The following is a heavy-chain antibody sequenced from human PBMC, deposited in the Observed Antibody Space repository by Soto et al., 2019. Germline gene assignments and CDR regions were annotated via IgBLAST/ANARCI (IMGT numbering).Heavy chain of an antibody. J-gene: IGHJ4*02. CDR2: ISGSGGST. CDR3: AKVSRAGIPTVLDY. D-gene: IGHD3-10*01. CDR1: GFTFSSYA. Sequence: GGSLRLSCAASGFTFSSYAMSWVRQAPGKGLEWVSAISGSGGSTYYADSVKRRFTISRDNSMNTLYLQMNSLRAEDTAVYYCAKVSRAGIPTVLDYWGQGTLVTVSS. V-gene: IGHV3-23*01.